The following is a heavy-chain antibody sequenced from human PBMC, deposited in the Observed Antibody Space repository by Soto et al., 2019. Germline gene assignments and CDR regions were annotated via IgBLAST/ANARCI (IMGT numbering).Heavy chain of an antibody. CDR2: ISYDGSNK. CDR3: AAEYSSGWYGGGDY. Sequence: GGSLRLSCAASGFTFSSYAMHWVRQAPGKGLEWVAVISYDGSNKYYADSVKGRFTISRDNSKNTLYLQMNSLRAEDTAVYYCAAEYSSGWYGGGDYWGQGTLVTVSS. V-gene: IGHV3-30-3*01. D-gene: IGHD6-19*01. J-gene: IGHJ4*02. CDR1: GFTFSSYA.